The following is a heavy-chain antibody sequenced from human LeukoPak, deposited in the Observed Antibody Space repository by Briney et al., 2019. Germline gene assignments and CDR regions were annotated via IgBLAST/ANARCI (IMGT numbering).Heavy chain of an antibody. CDR2: IYYSGTPT. Sequence: SETLSLTCTVSGDSINSYWWAWIRQPPGKGLEWIGYIYYSGTPTSYNPSLKSRVTISIDTSRNQFSLKLSSVTAADTAVYYCARDSRGGGPDFDYWGQGTLVTVSS. CDR1: GDSINSYW. J-gene: IGHJ4*02. CDR3: ARDSRGGGPDFDY. V-gene: IGHV4-59*01. D-gene: IGHD3-16*01.